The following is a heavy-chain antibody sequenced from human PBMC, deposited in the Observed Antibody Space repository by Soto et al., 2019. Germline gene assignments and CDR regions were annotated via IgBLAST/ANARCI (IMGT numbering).Heavy chain of an antibody. Sequence: QVQLVESGGGVVQPGRSLRLSCAASGFTFSSYGMHWVRQAPGKGLEWVAVIWYDGSNKYYADSVKGRFTISRDNYKNTLYLQMNSLRAEDTAVYYCASQRGYSYGLVYWGQGTLVTVSS. J-gene: IGHJ4*02. CDR2: IWYDGSNK. V-gene: IGHV3-33*01. D-gene: IGHD5-18*01. CDR1: GFTFSSYG. CDR3: ASQRGYSYGLVY.